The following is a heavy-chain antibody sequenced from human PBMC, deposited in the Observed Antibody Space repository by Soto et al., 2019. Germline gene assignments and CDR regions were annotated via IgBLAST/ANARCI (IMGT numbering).Heavy chain of an antibody. CDR1: GFTFSSYA. CDR3: AKDFEYSSSSPGPFAY. V-gene: IGHV3-23*01. CDR2: ISGSGGST. Sequence: PGGSLRLSCAASGFTFSSYAMSWVRQAPGKGLEWVSAISGSGGSTYYADSVKGRFTISRDNSKNTLYLQMNSLRAEDTAVYYCAKDFEYSSSSPGPFAYWGQGTLVTVSS. J-gene: IGHJ4*02. D-gene: IGHD6-6*01.